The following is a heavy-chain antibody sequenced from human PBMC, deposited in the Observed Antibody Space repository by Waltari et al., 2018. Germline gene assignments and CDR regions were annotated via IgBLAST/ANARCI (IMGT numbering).Heavy chain of an antibody. CDR3: ARFGEVPPNYFFDY. CDR2: IHYSGST. J-gene: IGHJ4*02. Sequence: QVQLHQWGAGQLKPSETLSLTCAVSGESFLGYFWSWIRQSPGKGLEWLGAIHYSGSTNYHPTLASRLSLSVDTTKKQFSLRLTSVTAADAALYFCARFGEVPPNYFFDYWGQGTSVTVSS. V-gene: IGHV4-34*01. CDR1: GESFLGYF. D-gene: IGHD2-21*01.